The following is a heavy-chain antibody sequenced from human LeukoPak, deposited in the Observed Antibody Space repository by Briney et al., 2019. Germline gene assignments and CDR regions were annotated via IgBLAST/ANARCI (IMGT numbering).Heavy chain of an antibody. J-gene: IGHJ3*02. CDR3: ASGGGIAGVGSFDM. D-gene: IGHD6-13*01. V-gene: IGHV4-39*01. Sequence: SETLSLTCTVSGGSISSSSYYWGWIRQPPGKGLEWIGTIYYSGGTYYNPPLKSRVTISVDTSKNQFSLQLNSVTPEDTAVYYCASGGGIAGVGSFDMWGQGTLVTVSS. CDR2: IYYSGGT. CDR1: GGSISSSSYY.